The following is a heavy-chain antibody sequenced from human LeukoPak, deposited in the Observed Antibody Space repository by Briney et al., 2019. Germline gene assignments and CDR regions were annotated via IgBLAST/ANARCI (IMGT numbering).Heavy chain of an antibody. J-gene: IGHJ6*02. CDR2: INPNSGGT. CDR1: GYTFTGYY. Sequence: ASVKVSCKASGYTFTGYYMHWVRQAPGQGLEWMGWINPNSGGTNYAQKFQGRVTMTRDTSISTAYMELSRLRSDATAVYYCARVHRLYYYYYGMDVWGQGTTVTVSS. V-gene: IGHV1-2*02. CDR3: ARVHRLYYYYYGMDV.